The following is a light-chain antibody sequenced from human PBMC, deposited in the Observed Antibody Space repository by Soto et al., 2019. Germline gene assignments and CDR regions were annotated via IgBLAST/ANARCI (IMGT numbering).Light chain of an antibody. CDR3: QKYDRAPFT. Sequence: MTKAPAPFPVSQGERVTLPCRASQTINSNLAWYQLKDGQVPRLLIYGASTRAADVPARFSGGGSGTLFTLTINGLLPEDVATYYCQKYDRAPFTFGPGTKGDIK. CDR1: QTINSN. CDR2: GAS. V-gene: IGKV3-15*01. J-gene: IGKJ3*01.